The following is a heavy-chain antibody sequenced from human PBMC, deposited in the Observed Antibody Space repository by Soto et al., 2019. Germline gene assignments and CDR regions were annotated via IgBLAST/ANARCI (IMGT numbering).Heavy chain of an antibody. D-gene: IGHD3-3*01. J-gene: IGHJ4*02. CDR2: IYHSGST. Sequence: QVQLQESGPGLVKPSGTLSLTCAVSSGSISSSNWWSWVRQPPGKGLEWIGEIYHSGSTNYNPSLKSRVTISVDKSKNQFSLKLSSVTAADTAVYYCARGSYDFWSGYSTYFDYWGQGTLVTVSS. CDR3: ARGSYDFWSGYSTYFDY. CDR1: SGSISSSNW. V-gene: IGHV4-4*02.